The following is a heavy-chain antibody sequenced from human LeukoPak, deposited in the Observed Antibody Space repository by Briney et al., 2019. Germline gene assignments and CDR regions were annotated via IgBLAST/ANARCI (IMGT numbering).Heavy chain of an antibody. Sequence: SETLSLTCAVYGGSFSDSYLTWIRQRPGKGLEWIGEIHHSGTTNFNPSLQSRVSISVDTAKNQFFLRVASMTAADTALYYCARGRKVSGVRRINWARHENYFFYYIDVWGKGTSVSVSS. J-gene: IGHJ6*03. CDR1: GGSFSDSY. D-gene: IGHD1-14*01. CDR3: ARGRKVSGVRRINWARHENYFFYYIDV. CDR2: IHHSGTT. V-gene: IGHV4-34*01.